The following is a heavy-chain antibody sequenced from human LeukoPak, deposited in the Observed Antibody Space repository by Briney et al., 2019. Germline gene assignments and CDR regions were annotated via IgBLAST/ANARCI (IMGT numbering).Heavy chain of an antibody. CDR3: ARGQYCTNGVCTDYWYFDL. Sequence: GGSLRLSCAASGFSFSSYEMNWVRQAPGKGLEWVSYISCCGSAIYSAASVKGRSTTSRDNAKNSLYLQMNSLRAEDTAVYYCARGQYCTNGVCTDYWYFDLWGRGTLVTVSS. V-gene: IGHV3-48*03. CDR2: ISCCGSAI. J-gene: IGHJ2*01. CDR1: GFSFSSYE. D-gene: IGHD2-8*01.